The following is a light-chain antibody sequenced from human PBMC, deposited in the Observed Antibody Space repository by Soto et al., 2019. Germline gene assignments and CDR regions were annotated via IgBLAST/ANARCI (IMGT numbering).Light chain of an antibody. CDR2: DAS. CDR1: QDVSVS. V-gene: IGKV3-11*01. J-gene: IGKJ1*01. CDR3: QQYNNWPPET. Sequence: IVLTQSPDTLSLSPGAGATLSCRASQDVSVSLAWYQQRPGQAPRLLIHDASNSAAGIPARFSAYGSGTEFTLSISSLQSEDFAVYYCQQYNNWPPETFGEGTKVDIK.